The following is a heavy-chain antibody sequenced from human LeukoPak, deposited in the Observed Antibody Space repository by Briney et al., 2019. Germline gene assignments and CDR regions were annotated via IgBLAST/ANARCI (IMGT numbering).Heavy chain of an antibody. CDR2: IIPIYNPV. V-gene: IGHV1-69*13. CDR3: AREPLGCGGDCHFDY. J-gene: IGHJ4*02. D-gene: IGHD2-21*02. CDR1: GYTFTSYY. Sequence: ASVKVSXKASGYTFTSYYLHWVRQAPGQGLEWVGRIIPIYNPVDYTQRFQGRVTITADESTNTVYLELSSLRYDDTAVYYCAREPLGCGGDCHFDYWGQGTLVTVSS.